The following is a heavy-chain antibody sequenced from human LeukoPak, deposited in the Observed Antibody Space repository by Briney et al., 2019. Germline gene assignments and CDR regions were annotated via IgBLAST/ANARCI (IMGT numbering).Heavy chain of an antibody. V-gene: IGHV4-34*01. Sequence: SETLSLTCAVYGGSFSSYYWSWIRQPPGKGLEWIGEINHSGSTNYNSSLKSRVTISVDTSKNQFSLRMNSVTAADTAVYYCAKDPSWNVLSLDYWGQGTLVTVSS. J-gene: IGHJ4*02. CDR1: GGSFSSYY. D-gene: IGHD1-1*01. CDR2: INHSGST. CDR3: AKDPSWNVLSLDY.